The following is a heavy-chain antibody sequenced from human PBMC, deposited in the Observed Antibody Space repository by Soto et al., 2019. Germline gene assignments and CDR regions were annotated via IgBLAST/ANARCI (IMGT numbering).Heavy chain of an antibody. CDR3: AKDPYSSEWRGRLGFDS. V-gene: IGHV3-23*01. Sequence: EVQLLESGGGLVQPGGSLRLSCAASGFTFSSYAMSWVRQAPGKGLEWVSGISGSGGSTYYADSVKGRFTISRDNSKNTLYLQMNSLRAEDTAVYYCAKDPYSSEWRGRLGFDSWGQGTLVTLSS. J-gene: IGHJ4*02. CDR1: GFTFSSYA. D-gene: IGHD6-19*01. CDR2: ISGSGGST.